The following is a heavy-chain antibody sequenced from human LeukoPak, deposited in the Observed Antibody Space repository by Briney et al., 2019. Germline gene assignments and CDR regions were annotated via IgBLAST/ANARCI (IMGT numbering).Heavy chain of an antibody. D-gene: IGHD3-10*01. CDR1: GFTFTSYG. V-gene: IGHV1-18*01. CDR3: ARNGRGGSVSYFDF. J-gene: IGHJ5*01. Sequence: ASVKVSCKASGFTFTSYGFSWVRQAPGQGFEWMGWISGYSGNTNSAQKLQGRVTMTTDTSTSTVYMELRSLRSDDTAVYYCARNGRGGSVSYFDFWGQGTPVTVSS. CDR2: ISGYSGNT.